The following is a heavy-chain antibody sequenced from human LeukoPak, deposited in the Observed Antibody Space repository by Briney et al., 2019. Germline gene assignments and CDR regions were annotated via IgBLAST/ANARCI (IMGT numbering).Heavy chain of an antibody. V-gene: IGHV3-53*04. D-gene: IGHD6-6*01. CDR3: ASLVFGEYYFGF. Sequence: GGSLSLSCAASGFTVSSNYKSWVRQAPGKGLEGVSVIYSGDSTYYADAVNVRVTISRHNSKNTCFLQMKSLSTVVPAVDYCASLVFGEYYFGFWGQGPLVTVPS. CDR1: GFTVSSNY. J-gene: IGHJ4*02. CDR2: IYSGDST.